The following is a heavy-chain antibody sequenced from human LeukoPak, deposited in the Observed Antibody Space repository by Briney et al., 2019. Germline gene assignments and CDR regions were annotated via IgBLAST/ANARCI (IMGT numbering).Heavy chain of an antibody. CDR2: IIPIFGTA. V-gene: IGHV1-69*13. Sequence: ASVKVSCKASGGTFSSYAISWVRQAPGQGLEWMGGIIPIFGTANYAQKFQGRVTITADESTSTAYMELSSLRSEDTAVYYCARGQYYYDSSGPDWYCYMDVWGKGTTVTVSS. D-gene: IGHD3-22*01. CDR1: GGTFSSYA. J-gene: IGHJ6*03. CDR3: ARGQYYYDSSGPDWYCYMDV.